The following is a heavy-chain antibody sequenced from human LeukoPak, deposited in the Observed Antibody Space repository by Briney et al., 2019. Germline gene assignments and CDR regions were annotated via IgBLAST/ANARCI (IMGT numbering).Heavy chain of an antibody. CDR3: ARDRYYYDSSGYYLS. Sequence: PGGSLRLSCAASGFTFSSYSMNWVRQAPGKGLEWVSSISSSSSYIYYADSVKGRFTISRDNAKNSLYLQMNSLRAEDTAVYYCARDRYYYDSSGYYLSWGQGTLSPSPQ. CDR1: GFTFSSYS. D-gene: IGHD3-22*01. CDR2: ISSSSSYI. V-gene: IGHV3-21*01. J-gene: IGHJ5*02.